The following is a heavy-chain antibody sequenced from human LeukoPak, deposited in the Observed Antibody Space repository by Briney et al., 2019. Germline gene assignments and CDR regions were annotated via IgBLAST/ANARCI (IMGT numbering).Heavy chain of an antibody. CDR1: GFTFSDYY. J-gene: IGHJ5*02. CDR2: ISSTGTLI. V-gene: IGHV3-11*01. D-gene: IGHD2-2*01. CDR3: ARKACSTTSCRSLNWFDT. Sequence: PGGSLRLSCAASGFTFSDYYMSWIRQAPGKRLEWISYISSTGTLIHYADSLKGRFTVSRDNAKSSLYLQMNSLRAEDTAVYYCARKACSTTSCRSLNWFDTWGQGTLVTVSS.